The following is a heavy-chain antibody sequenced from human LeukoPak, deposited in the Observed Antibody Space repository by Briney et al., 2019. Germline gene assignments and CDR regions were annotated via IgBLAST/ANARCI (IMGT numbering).Heavy chain of an antibody. Sequence: AVKVSCKASGGTFTSYAISWVREAPGQGLEWVGRIIPILGIANYAQKFQGRVTITADKSTSTAYMELSSLRSEDTAVYYCARGLAYCRGGSCSWPYGMDVWGQGTTVTVSS. CDR2: IIPILGIA. D-gene: IGHD2-15*01. CDR1: GGTFTSYA. CDR3: ARGLAYCRGGSCSWPYGMDV. V-gene: IGHV1-69*04. J-gene: IGHJ6*02.